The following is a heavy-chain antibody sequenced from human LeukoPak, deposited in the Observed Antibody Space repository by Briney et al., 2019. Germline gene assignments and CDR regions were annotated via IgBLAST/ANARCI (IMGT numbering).Heavy chain of an antibody. D-gene: IGHD2-15*01. J-gene: IGHJ4*02. CDR3: ARGRDEWGIVVVVAAARSSNYFDY. Sequence: SETLSLTCAVYGGSFSGYYWSWIRQPPGKGLERIGEINHSGSTNYNPSLKSRVTISVDTSKNQFSLKLSSVTAADTAVYYCARGRDEWGIVVVVAAARSSNYFDYWGQGTLVTVSS. CDR2: INHSGST. V-gene: IGHV4-34*01. CDR1: GGSFSGYY.